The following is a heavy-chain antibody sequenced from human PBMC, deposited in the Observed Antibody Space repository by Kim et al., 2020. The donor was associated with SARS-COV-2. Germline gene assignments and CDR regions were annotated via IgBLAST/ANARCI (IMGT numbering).Heavy chain of an antibody. V-gene: IGHV1-2*05. CDR3: ARGGYYDSSGYTDAFDI. CDR1: GYTFTGYY. D-gene: IGHD3-22*01. CDR2: INPNSGAT. Sequence: ASVKVSCKASGYTFTGYYLHWVRQAPGQGLEWMGRINPNSGATNYAQKFQGRVSMTRDTSISTAYMELSRLRSDDTVVYYCARGGYYDSSGYTDAFDIWGQGTMITVSS. J-gene: IGHJ3*02.